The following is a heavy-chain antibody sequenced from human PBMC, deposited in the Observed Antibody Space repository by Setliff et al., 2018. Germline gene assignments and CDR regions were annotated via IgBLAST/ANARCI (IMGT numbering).Heavy chain of an antibody. D-gene: IGHD3-22*01. CDR2: IITIFGTA. Sequence: ASVKVSCKASGGTFSSYAISWVRQAPGQGLEWMGRIITIFGTANYAQKFQGRVTITADKSTSTAYMELSSLRSEDTAVYYCARDRPPYYYDSSGYYYSAGNFDYWGQGTLVTVSS. CDR3: ARDRPPYYYDSSGYYYSAGNFDY. J-gene: IGHJ4*02. V-gene: IGHV1-69*06. CDR1: GGTFSSYA.